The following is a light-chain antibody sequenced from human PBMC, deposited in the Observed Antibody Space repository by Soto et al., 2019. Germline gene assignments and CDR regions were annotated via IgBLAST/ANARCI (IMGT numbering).Light chain of an antibody. CDR3: ATWDDSLNGPV. CDR1: SSNIGSNT. J-gene: IGLJ3*02. Sequence: QPVLTQPPSASGTPGQSVTISCSGSSSNIGSNTVNWYQQLPGTAPKVLIYTNNQRPSGVPDRFSGSKSGTSASLAISGLQSEDEADYYCATWDDSLNGPVFGGGTKLTVL. V-gene: IGLV1-44*01. CDR2: TNN.